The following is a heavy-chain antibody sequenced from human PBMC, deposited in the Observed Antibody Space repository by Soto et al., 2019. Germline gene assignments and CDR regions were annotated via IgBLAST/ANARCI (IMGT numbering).Heavy chain of an antibody. CDR2: ISSSSSYI. V-gene: IGHV3-21*01. CDR1: GFTFSSYS. CDR3: AFTGYSSGWYPDY. J-gene: IGHJ4*02. Sequence: PGGSLRLSCAASGFTFSSYSMNWVRQAPGKGLEWVSSISSSSSYIYYADSVKGRFTISRDNAKNSLYLQMNSLRAEDTAVYYCAFTGYSSGWYPDYWGQGTLATVSS. D-gene: IGHD6-19*01.